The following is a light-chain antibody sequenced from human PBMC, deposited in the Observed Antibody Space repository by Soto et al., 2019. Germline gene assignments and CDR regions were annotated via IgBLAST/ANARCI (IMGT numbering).Light chain of an antibody. CDR2: EGS. CDR3: CSYADSTTWV. J-gene: IGLJ1*01. Sequence: QSALTQPASVSGSPGQSITISCTGTNSDVGSYNLVSWYQQNPGKAPKLIIYEGSKRPSGISNRFSGSKSGNTASLTISGLQAEDESDYYCCSYADSTTWVFGTGT. CDR1: NSDVGSYNL. V-gene: IGLV2-23*01.